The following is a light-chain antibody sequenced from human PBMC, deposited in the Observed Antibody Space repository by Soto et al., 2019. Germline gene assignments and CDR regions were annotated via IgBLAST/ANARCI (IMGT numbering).Light chain of an antibody. CDR3: QQYNSYSLT. J-gene: IGKJ4*01. V-gene: IGKV1-5*03. CDR1: QSISSW. CDR2: KAS. Sequence: DIQMTQSPSTLSASVGDRVTITCRASQSISSWLAWYQQKPGKAPKLLIYKASSLESGVPSRISGSGSGTEFTLTISSLQPDDVATYYCQQYNSYSLTFGGGTNVEIK.